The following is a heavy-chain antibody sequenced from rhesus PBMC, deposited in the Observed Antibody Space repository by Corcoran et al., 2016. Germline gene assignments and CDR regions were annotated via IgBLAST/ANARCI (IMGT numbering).Heavy chain of an antibody. Sequence: EVQLVESGGGLVQPGGSLRLPCAASGFTFSDDYMEWARQAPGKGLEWVGQINPNGGTTFLMISVTGRFTISRDNAKNTLYLQINSLKIEDTAVYYCTRRGIAAAGALDYWGQGVLVTVSS. CDR3: TRRGIAAAGALDY. CDR1: GFTFSDDY. V-gene: IGHV3-10*01. J-gene: IGHJ4*01. CDR2: INPNGGTT. D-gene: IGHD6-31*01.